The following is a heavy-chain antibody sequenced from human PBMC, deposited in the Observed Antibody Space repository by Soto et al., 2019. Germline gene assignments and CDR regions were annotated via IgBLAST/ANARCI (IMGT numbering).Heavy chain of an antibody. Sequence: SETLSLTCTVSGGSISSYYWSWIRQPPGKGLEWIGYIYYSGSTNYNPSLKSRVTISVDKSKNQFSLKLSSVTAADTAVYYCASGGYYYGMDVWGQGTTVTVSS. CDR3: ASGGYYYGMDV. J-gene: IGHJ6*02. V-gene: IGHV4-59*12. CDR2: IYYSGST. CDR1: GGSISSYY.